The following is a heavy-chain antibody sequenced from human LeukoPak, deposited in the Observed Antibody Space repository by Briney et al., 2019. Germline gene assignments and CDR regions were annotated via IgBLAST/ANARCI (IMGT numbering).Heavy chain of an antibody. CDR3: ARSYYYDYRQIDY. CDR1: GDSISTSSYY. D-gene: IGHD3-22*01. CDR2: IYYSGST. V-gene: IGHV4-39*01. Sequence: KPSETLSLTRTVSGDSISTSSYYWGWIRQPPGKGLEWLGSIYYSGSTYYNPSLKSRVTISVDTSKNQFSLNLYSVTAADTAVFYCARSYYYDYRQIDYWGQGTLVTVSS. J-gene: IGHJ4*02.